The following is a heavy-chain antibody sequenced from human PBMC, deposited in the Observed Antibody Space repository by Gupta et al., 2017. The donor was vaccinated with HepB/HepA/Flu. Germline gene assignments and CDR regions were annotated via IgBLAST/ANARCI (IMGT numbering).Heavy chain of an antibody. CDR1: WFPFSRYE. D-gene: IGHD3-10*01. Sequence: EVQLEESGGGLVQPGGSLRLSWAAPWFPFSRYEMHWVRQTTGKGLEWVSAIGIGGDTYYADSVKGRFTISRENAKNFLYLQMNSLRAGDTAMYYCARVGEGMDVWGQGTTVTGSS. CDR3: ARVGEGMDV. J-gene: IGHJ6*02. CDR2: IGIGGDT. V-gene: IGHV3-13*04.